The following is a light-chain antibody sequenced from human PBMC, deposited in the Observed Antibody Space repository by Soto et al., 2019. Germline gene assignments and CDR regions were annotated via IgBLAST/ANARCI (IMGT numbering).Light chain of an antibody. CDR3: QQYNSHSYT. Sequence: DIQMTQSPSTLSASVGDRVTITCRASQSISTWLAWYQQKPGKAPKLLIQKASSLESGVPSRFSGSGSGTEFTLTISSLQPDDFATYYCQQYNSHSYTVGQGTKLEIK. CDR2: KAS. J-gene: IGKJ2*01. V-gene: IGKV1-5*03. CDR1: QSISTW.